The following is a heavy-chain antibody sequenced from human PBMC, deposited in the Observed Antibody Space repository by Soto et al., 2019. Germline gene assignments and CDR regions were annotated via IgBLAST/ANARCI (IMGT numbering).Heavy chain of an antibody. Sequence: SETLSLTCTVSGGSISSSSYYWGWIRQPPGKGLEWIGSIYYSGSTYYNPSLKSRVTISVDTSKNQFSLKLSSVTAADTAVYYCARMSLNWLRPLFIDYWGQGTLVTVSS. CDR3: ARMSLNWLRPLFIDY. J-gene: IGHJ4*02. D-gene: IGHD3-9*01. CDR2: IYYSGST. CDR1: GGSISSSSYY. V-gene: IGHV4-39*01.